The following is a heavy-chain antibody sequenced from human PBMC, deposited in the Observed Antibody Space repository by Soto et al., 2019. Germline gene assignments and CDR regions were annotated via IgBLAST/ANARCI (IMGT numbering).Heavy chain of an antibody. CDR3: AKDSLQIYSGYEVAFDI. J-gene: IGHJ3*02. D-gene: IGHD5-12*01. Sequence: AGGSLRLSCAASGFTFDDYAMHWVRQAPGKGLEWVSGISWNSGSIGYADSVKGRFTISRDNAKNSLYLQMNSLRAEDTALYYCAKDSLQIYSGYEVAFDIWGQGTMVTVSS. V-gene: IGHV3-9*01. CDR1: GFTFDDYA. CDR2: ISWNSGSI.